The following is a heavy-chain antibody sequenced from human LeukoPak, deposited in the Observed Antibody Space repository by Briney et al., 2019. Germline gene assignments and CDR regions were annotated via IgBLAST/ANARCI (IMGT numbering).Heavy chain of an antibody. Sequence: SGGSLRLSCAASGFTFSTYAMSWVRQAPGKGLEWVATIKQDGSEIYYVDSVRGRFTISRDNAKNSLYLQMNSLRAEDTAMYYCARIMDSIGVHFDFWGQGTLVTVSS. J-gene: IGHJ4*02. CDR1: GFTFSTYA. CDR3: ARIMDSIGVHFDF. D-gene: IGHD2-8*01. CDR2: IKQDGSEI. V-gene: IGHV3-7*01.